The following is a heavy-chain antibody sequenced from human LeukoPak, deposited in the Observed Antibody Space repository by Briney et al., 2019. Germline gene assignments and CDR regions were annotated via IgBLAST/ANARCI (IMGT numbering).Heavy chain of an antibody. V-gene: IGHV4-59*01. J-gene: IGHJ6*04. CDR2: IYYSGST. D-gene: IGHD2-2*01. Sequence: SETLSLTCTVPGGSISSYYWSWIRQPPGKGLEWIGYIYYSGSTNYNPSLKSRVTISVDTSKNQFSLKLSSVTAADTAVYYCARVWPYCSSISCTPGGMDVWGKGTTVTVSS. CDR3: ARVWPYCSSISCTPGGMDV. CDR1: GGSISSYY.